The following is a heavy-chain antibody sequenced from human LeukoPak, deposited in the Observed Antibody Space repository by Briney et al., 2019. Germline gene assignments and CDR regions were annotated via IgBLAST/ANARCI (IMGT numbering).Heavy chain of an antibody. Sequence: ETLSLTCPVSGGSISSSSYYWGWIRQPPGKGLEWIGSIYYSGSTYYNPSLKSRVTISVDTSKNQFSLKLSSVTAADTAVYYCARRNLYYYDSWGQGTLVTVSS. CDR2: IYYSGST. J-gene: IGHJ4*02. D-gene: IGHD3-22*01. V-gene: IGHV4-39*01. CDR3: ARRNLYYYDS. CDR1: GGSISSSSYY.